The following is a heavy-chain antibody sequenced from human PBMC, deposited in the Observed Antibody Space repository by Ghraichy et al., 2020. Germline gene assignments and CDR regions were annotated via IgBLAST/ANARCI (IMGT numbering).Heavy chain of an antibody. J-gene: IGHJ6*02. D-gene: IGHD4-23*01. Sequence: GRSLRLACVGSGFALNSYIINWVRQAPGKGLEWVSYITSSSRFISYAASVKGRFTVSRDNAQNSLSLQMKSLRDDDTAVYYCARGSTVVRYYDYDGMDVWGQGTTVTVSS. V-gene: IGHV3-48*02. CDR2: ITSSSRFI. CDR3: ARGSTVVRYYDYDGMDV. CDR1: GFALNSYI.